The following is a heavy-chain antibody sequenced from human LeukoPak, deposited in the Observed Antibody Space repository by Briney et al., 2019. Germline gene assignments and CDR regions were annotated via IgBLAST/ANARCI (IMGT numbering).Heavy chain of an antibody. CDR2: MNPNSGNT. CDR1: GYTFTSYD. V-gene: IGHV1-8*01. J-gene: IGHJ6*02. Sequence: ASVKVSCKASGYTFTSYDINWVRQATGQGLEWMGWMNPNSGNTGYAQKFQGRVTMTRNTPISTAYMELSSLRSEDTAVYYCARVQGRPYYYGMDVWGQGTTVTVSS. CDR3: ARVQGRPYYYGMDV.